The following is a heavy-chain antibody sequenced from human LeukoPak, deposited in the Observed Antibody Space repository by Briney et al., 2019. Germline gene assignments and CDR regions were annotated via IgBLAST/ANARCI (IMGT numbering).Heavy chain of an antibody. CDR2: ISSSGTTI. V-gene: IGHV3-11*01. CDR1: GLTFSDYY. J-gene: IGHJ4*02. D-gene: IGHD3-22*01. Sequence: GGSLRLSCAASGLTFSDYYMSWIRQAPGKGLEWVSYISSSGTTIYYADSVKGRFTISRDNAKNSLYLQMNSLRAEDTAVYFCARWDSSGCLDYWGQGPLVTVSS. CDR3: ARWDSSGCLDY.